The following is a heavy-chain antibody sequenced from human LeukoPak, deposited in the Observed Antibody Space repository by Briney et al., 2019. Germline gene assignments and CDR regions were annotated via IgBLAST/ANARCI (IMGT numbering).Heavy chain of an antibody. CDR2: ISAYNGNT. J-gene: IGHJ6*02. CDR3: ARHTSYDSSGYYYYYGMDV. Sequence: ASVKVSCKASGYTFTDYYMHWVRQAPGQGLEWMGWISAYNGNTNYAQKLQGRVTMTTDTSTSTAYMELRSLRSDDTAVYYCARHTSYDSSGYYYYYGMDVWGQGTTVTVSS. V-gene: IGHV1-18*04. CDR1: GYTFTDYY. D-gene: IGHD3-22*01.